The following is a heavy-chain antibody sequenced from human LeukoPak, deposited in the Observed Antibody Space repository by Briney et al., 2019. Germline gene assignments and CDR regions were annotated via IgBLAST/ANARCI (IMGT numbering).Heavy chain of an antibody. V-gene: IGHV3-7*01. CDR1: GFSISAYW. Sequence: PGGSLRLSCAASGFSISAYWMTWVRQAPGKGLEWVANINQDGCEKYSVDSVKGRFTISRDNAKNSLYLQMDSLRAEDTAVYYCARDLVVVGSYFYYGMDVWGQGTTVTVSS. D-gene: IGHD2-21*01. CDR3: ARDLVVVGSYFYYGMDV. J-gene: IGHJ6*02. CDR2: INQDGCEK.